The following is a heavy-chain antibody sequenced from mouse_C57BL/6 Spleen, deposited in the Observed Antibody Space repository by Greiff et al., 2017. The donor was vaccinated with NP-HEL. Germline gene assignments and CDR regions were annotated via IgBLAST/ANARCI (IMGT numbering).Heavy chain of an antibody. J-gene: IGHJ3*01. V-gene: IGHV14-4*01. CDR1: GFNIKDDY. Sequence: VQLKQSGAELVRPGASVKLSCTASGFNIKDDYMHWVKQRPEQGLEWIGWIDPENGDTEYASKFQGKATITADTSSNTAYLQLSSLTSEDTAVYYCTTSGSSFAWFAYWGQGTLVTVSA. D-gene: IGHD1-1*01. CDR3: TTSGSSFAWFAY. CDR2: IDPENGDT.